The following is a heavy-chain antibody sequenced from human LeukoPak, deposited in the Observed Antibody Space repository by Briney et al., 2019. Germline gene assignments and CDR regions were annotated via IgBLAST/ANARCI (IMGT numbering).Heavy chain of an antibody. CDR3: ATSSSSPLDYYYGMDV. D-gene: IGHD6-6*01. CDR2: INPNSGGT. V-gene: IGHV1-2*02. CDR1: GYTFTGYY. Sequence: ASVKVSCKASGYTFTGYYMHWVRQAPGQGLEWMGWINPNSGGTNYAQKFQGRVTMTRDTSISTAYMEVSRLRSDDTAVYYCATSSSSPLDYYYGMDVWGQGTTVTVSS. J-gene: IGHJ6*02.